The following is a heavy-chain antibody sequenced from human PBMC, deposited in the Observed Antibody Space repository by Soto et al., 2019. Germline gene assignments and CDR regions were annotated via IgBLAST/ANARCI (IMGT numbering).Heavy chain of an antibody. D-gene: IGHD7-27*01. CDR3: TRANWYSEY. Sequence: QVQLQESGPGLVKPSETLSLTCSVSGGSISNQYWSWIRPPPGKGLEWIGYIYYNGNTNYNPSLKSRVTRSVDTSRNQISLKLTTVTAADTAVYYCTRANWYSEYWGQGTLVTVSS. V-gene: IGHV4-59*11. CDR1: GGSISNQY. CDR2: IYYNGNT. J-gene: IGHJ4*02.